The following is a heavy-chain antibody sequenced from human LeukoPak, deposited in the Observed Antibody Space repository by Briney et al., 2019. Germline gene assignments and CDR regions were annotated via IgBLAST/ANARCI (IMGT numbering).Heavy chain of an antibody. V-gene: IGHV4-59*08. CDR3: ARGFGKTDDAFDI. D-gene: IGHD3-10*01. CDR1: GGSISSYY. CDR2: IYYSGST. Sequence: SETLFLTCTVSGGSISSYYWSWIRQPPGKGLEWIGYIYYSGSTNYNPSLKSRVTISVDTSKNQFSLKLSSVTAADTAVYYCARGFGKTDDAFDIWGQGTMVTVSS. J-gene: IGHJ3*02.